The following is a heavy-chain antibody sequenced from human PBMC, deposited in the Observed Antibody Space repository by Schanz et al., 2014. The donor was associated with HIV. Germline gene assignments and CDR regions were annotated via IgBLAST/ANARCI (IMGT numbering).Heavy chain of an antibody. CDR1: GFTFSNYA. V-gene: IGHV3-23*01. D-gene: IGHD6-19*01. CDR2: LSGSGGRT. Sequence: EVQLLESGGGLVQPGGSLRLSCAASGFTFSNYAMTWVRQAPGKGLEWVSTLSGSGGRTDYADSVKGRFIISRDNSKKTLYLQMSSLRVDDTAVYYCAQRAAVARYLQVWGQGALV. J-gene: IGHJ1*01. CDR3: AQRAAVARYLQV.